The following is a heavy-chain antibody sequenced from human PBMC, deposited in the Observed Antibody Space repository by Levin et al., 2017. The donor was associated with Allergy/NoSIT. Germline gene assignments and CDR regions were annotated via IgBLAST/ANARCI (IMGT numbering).Heavy chain of an antibody. V-gene: IGHV3-11*03. Sequence: GGSLRLSCAASGFTFSDYYMSWIRQAPGKGLEWVSYISSSSSYTNYADSVKGRFTISRDNAKNSLYLQMNSLRAEDTAVYYCASHDYGDYYYYYMDVWGKGTTVTVSS. CDR3: ASHDYGDYYYYYMDV. J-gene: IGHJ6*03. D-gene: IGHD4-17*01. CDR2: ISSSSSYT. CDR1: GFTFSDYY.